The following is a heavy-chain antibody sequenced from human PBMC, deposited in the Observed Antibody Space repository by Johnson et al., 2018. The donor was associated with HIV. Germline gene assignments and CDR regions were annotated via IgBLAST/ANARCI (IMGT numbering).Heavy chain of an antibody. D-gene: IGHD6-13*01. J-gene: IGHJ3*02. Sequence: QVHLVESGGGLVKPGGSLRLSCAASGFTFSDYYMSWIRQAPGKGLEWVSYISSSGSTIYYADSVKGRFTISRDNAKNSLYLQMNSLTTEDTAVYYCARVLESKVAAGSWAFDIWGQGTMVTVSS. CDR2: ISSSGSTI. CDR3: ARVLESKVAAGSWAFDI. V-gene: IGHV3-11*04. CDR1: GFTFSDYY.